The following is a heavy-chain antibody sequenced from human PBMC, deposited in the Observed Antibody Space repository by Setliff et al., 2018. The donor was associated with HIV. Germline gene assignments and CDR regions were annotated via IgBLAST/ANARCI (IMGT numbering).Heavy chain of an antibody. J-gene: IGHJ4*02. CDR3: ARHFYGYYGSNGLPIQY. CDR2: VCYSGGT. V-gene: IGHV4-59*04. D-gene: IGHD3-22*01. Sequence: SETLSLTCVVSGGSFSGYSWSWIRQTPGQGLEWIGTVCYSGGTYYNPSLMGRVTISIDTSKNQFSLNLSSVAAADTAVYYCARHFYGYYGSNGLPIQYWGQGTLVTVSS. CDR1: GGSFSGYS.